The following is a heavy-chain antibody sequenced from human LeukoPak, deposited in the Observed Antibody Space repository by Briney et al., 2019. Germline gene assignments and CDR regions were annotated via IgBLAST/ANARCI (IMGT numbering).Heavy chain of an antibody. V-gene: IGHV4-34*01. Sequence: SETLSLTCAVYGVSFSGYYWSWIRQPPGKGLEWIGEINHSGSTNYNPSLKSRVTISVDTSKNQFSLKLSSVIAADTAVYYCARHHDYCGSTSCYQVVDYWGQGTLVTVSS. CDR1: GVSFSGYY. CDR3: ARHHDYCGSTSCYQVVDY. J-gene: IGHJ4*02. CDR2: INHSGST. D-gene: IGHD2-2*01.